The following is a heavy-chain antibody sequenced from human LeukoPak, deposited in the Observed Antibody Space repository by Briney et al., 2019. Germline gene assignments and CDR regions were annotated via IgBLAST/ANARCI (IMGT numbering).Heavy chain of an antibody. J-gene: IGHJ5*02. V-gene: IGHV4-59*08. CDR2: IYYSGST. D-gene: IGHD3-10*01. CDR1: GGSISSYY. Sequence: SETLSLTCTVSGGSISSYYWSWIRQPPGKGLEWIGYIYYSGSTNYNPSLKSRVTISVDTSKNQFSLKLSSVTAADTAVYYCASFVVRGVIDNWFDPWGQGTLVTVSS. CDR3: ASFVVRGVIDNWFDP.